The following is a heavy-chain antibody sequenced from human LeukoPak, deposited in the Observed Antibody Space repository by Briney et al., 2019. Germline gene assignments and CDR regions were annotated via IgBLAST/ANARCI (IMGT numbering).Heavy chain of an antibody. CDR3: ARHGNYYDSSGYNYYFDY. Sequence: TSETLSLTRTVSGGSISSSIYYWSWIRQPPGKGLEWIGNIYYSGSTKYNPSLKSRVTISVDTSKNHLSLRLSSVTAADTAVYYCARHGNYYDSSGYNYYFDYWGQGTLGTVSS. V-gene: IGHV4-61*03. D-gene: IGHD3-22*01. J-gene: IGHJ4*02. CDR1: GGSISSSIYY. CDR2: IYYSGST.